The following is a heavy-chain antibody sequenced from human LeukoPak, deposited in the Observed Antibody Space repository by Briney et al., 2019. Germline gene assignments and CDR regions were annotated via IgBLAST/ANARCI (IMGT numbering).Heavy chain of an antibody. D-gene: IGHD1-7*01. CDR2: IYYSGST. CDR3: ARADYNWNYVPNWFDP. CDR1: GGSISSYY. Sequence: MSSETLSLTCTVSGGSISSYYWSWIRQPPGKGLEWIGYIYYSGSTNYNPSLKSRVTISVDTSKNQFSLKLSSVTAADTAVYYCARADYNWNYVPNWFDPWGQGTLVTVSS. V-gene: IGHV4-59*01. J-gene: IGHJ5*02.